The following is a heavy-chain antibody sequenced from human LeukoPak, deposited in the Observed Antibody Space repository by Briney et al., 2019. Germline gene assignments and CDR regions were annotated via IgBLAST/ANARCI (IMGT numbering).Heavy chain of an antibody. J-gene: IGHJ4*02. D-gene: IGHD3-10*01. Sequence: PGGFLRLSCAAPGFTVNSNYMIWVRQAPGKGLEWVSLVDPGGSTYYAESVKGRFSISRDNSRNTVYLQMYSLRADDTAVYYCATDGSSRPESYWGQGTRVTVSS. CDR2: VDPGGST. CDR1: GFTVNSNY. V-gene: IGHV3-66*01. CDR3: ATDGSSRPESY.